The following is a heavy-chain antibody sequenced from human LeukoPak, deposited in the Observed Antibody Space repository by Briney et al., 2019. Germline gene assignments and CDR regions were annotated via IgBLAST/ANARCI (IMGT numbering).Heavy chain of an antibody. CDR2: IYYSGST. CDR1: GGSISSSSYY. CDR3: AKSRPGGSYRRNWFDP. D-gene: IGHD1-26*01. J-gene: IGHJ5*02. Sequence: SETLSLTCTVSGGSISSSSYYWGWIRQPPGKGLEWIGSIYYSGSTYYNPSLKSRVTISVDTSKNQFSLKLTSVTAADTALYYCAKSRPGGSYRRNWFDPWGQGTLVTVSS. V-gene: IGHV4-39*01.